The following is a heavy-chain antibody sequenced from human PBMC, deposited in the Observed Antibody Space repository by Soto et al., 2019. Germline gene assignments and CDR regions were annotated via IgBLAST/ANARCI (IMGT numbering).Heavy chain of an antibody. D-gene: IGHD4-17*01. CDR3: ARSEGDYLHWFDP. CDR2: INPNSGGT. J-gene: IGHJ5*02. V-gene: IGHV1-2*04. CDR1: GYTFTGYY. Sequence: GAAVKASCKASGYTFTGYYMHWVRQAPGQGLEWMGWINPNSGGTNYAQKFQGWVTMTRDTSISTAYMELSRLRSDDTAVYYCARSEGDYLHWFDPWGQGTLVTVSS.